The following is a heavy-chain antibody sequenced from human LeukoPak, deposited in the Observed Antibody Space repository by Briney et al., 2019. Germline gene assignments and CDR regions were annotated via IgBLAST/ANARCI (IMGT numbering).Heavy chain of an antibody. CDR2: IYYSGST. J-gene: IGHJ4*02. V-gene: IGHV4-31*03. Sequence: SETLSLTCTVSGGSISSGGYYWSWIRQHPGKGLEWIGYIYYSGSTYYNPSLKSRVTISVDTSKNQFSLKLSSVTAADTAVYYCARRKDYYDSRGYSSNFDYWGQGTLVTVSS. D-gene: IGHD3-22*01. CDR1: GGSISSGGYY. CDR3: ARRKDYYDSRGYSSNFDY.